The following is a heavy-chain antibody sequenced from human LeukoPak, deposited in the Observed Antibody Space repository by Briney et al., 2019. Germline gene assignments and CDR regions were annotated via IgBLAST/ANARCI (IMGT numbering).Heavy chain of an antibody. CDR2: ISYDGSNK. CDR3: AKPAGVFLLWFGELSYLDY. D-gene: IGHD3-10*01. Sequence: GRSLRLSCAASGFTFSSYGMHWVRQAPGKGLEWVAVISYDGSNKYYADSVKGRFTISRDNSKNTLYLQMNSLRAEDTAVYYCAKPAGVFLLWFGELSYLDYWGQGTLVTVSS. V-gene: IGHV3-30*18. CDR1: GFTFSSYG. J-gene: IGHJ4*02.